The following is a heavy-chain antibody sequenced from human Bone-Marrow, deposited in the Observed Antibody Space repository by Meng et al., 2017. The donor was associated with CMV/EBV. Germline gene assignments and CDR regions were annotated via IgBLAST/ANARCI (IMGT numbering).Heavy chain of an antibody. V-gene: IGHV1-2*02. Sequence: ASVKVSCKASGYTFTNYYMHWVRQAPGQGLEWMGWINPNSGGTNYAQKFQGRVTMTRDTSISTAYMELSRLRSDDTAVYYCARGKRMIRYFDWGFGWFDPWGQGTLVTVSS. D-gene: IGHD3-9*01. CDR2: INPNSGGT. J-gene: IGHJ5*02. CDR3: ARGKRMIRYFDWGFGWFDP. CDR1: GYTFTNYY.